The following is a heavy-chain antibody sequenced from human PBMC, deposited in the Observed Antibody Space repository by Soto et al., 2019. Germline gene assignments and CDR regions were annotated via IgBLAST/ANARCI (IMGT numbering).Heavy chain of an antibody. CDR1: GYTFTSYG. CDR2: ISAYNGNT. Sequence: QVQLVQSGAEVKKPGASVKVSCKASGYTFTSYGISWVRQAPGQGLEWMGWISAYNGNTNYAQKLQGRVTMTTDTSTSTAYMVLRSLRSDDTAVYYCARLYSPYYDILTGYYQPYYYGMDVWGQGTTVTVYS. CDR3: ARLYSPYYDILTGYYQPYYYGMDV. D-gene: IGHD3-9*01. V-gene: IGHV1-18*01. J-gene: IGHJ6*02.